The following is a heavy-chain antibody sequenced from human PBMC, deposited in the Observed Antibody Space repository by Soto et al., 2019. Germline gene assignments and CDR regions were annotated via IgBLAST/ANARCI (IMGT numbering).Heavy chain of an antibody. CDR1: GGSISSGGYY. J-gene: IGHJ4*02. D-gene: IGHD3-22*01. CDR3: ARAPGYYDRGRVDY. CDR2: IYYSGST. Sequence: QVQLQESGPGLVKPSQTLSLTCTVSGGSISSGGYYWRWIRQHPGKGLEWIGYIYYSGSTYYNPSLTRRVTISVATSKNQFSLKLSSVTAADTAVYYCARAPGYYDRGRVDYWGQGTLVTVAS. V-gene: IGHV4-31*03.